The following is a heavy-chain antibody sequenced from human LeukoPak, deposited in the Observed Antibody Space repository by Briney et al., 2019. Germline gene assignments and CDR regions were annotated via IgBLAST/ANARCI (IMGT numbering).Heavy chain of an antibody. CDR3: AKGANDRIPARGRFDY. D-gene: IGHD6-6*01. CDR1: GFTFSSYG. Sequence: LPGGSLRLSCAASGFTFSSYGMHWVRQAPGKGLEWVAFIRYDGSSKYYADSVKGRFTISRDNSKNTLCLQMDSLSSEDTAVYYCAKGANDRIPARGRFDYWGQGTLVTVSS. V-gene: IGHV3-30*02. J-gene: IGHJ4*02. CDR2: IRYDGSSK.